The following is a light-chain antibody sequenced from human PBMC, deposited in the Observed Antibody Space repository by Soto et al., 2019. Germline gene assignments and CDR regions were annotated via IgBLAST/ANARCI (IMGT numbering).Light chain of an antibody. J-gene: IGLJ3*02. CDR2: DVS. V-gene: IGLV2-11*01. CDR1: SSDVGDYNY. Sequence: QSVLTQPRSVSGSPGQSVTISCIGTSSDVGDYNYVSWYQQHPGKAPTLMVYDVSKRPSGVPGRFSGSKSGNTASLTISGLQAEDEADYYCCSYAGSSWVFGGGTQLTVL. CDR3: CSYAGSSWV.